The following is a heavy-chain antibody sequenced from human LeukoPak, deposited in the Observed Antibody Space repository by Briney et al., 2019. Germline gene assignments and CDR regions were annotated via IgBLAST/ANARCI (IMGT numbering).Heavy chain of an antibody. CDR3: AKDEAWRPAAD. CDR2: ITGSGDSA. D-gene: IGHD2-2*01. CDR1: GFTVGSNY. J-gene: IGHJ4*02. Sequence: GGSLRLSCAASGFTVGSNYMSWVRQAPGKGLEWVSSITGSGDSAYYADSVKGRFTISRDNSKDTLYLQMNSLRAEDTAIYFCAKDEAWRPAADWGQGTLVTVSS. V-gene: IGHV3-23*01.